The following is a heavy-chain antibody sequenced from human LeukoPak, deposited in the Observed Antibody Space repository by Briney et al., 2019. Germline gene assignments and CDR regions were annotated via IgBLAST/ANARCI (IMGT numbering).Heavy chain of an antibody. J-gene: IGHJ4*02. Sequence: SETLPLTCAVYGGSFSGYYWSWIRQPPGKGLEWIGEINHSGSTNYNPSLKSRATISVDTSKDQFSLKLSSATAADTAVYYCARTYYDILTGYPPSYYFDYWGQGTLVTVSS. V-gene: IGHV4-34*01. CDR2: INHSGST. CDR3: ARTYYDILTGYPPSYYFDY. CDR1: GGSFSGYY. D-gene: IGHD3-9*01.